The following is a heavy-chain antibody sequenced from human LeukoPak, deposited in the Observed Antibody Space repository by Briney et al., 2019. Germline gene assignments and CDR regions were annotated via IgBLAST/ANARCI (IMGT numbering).Heavy chain of an antibody. V-gene: IGHV4-59*01. J-gene: IGHJ4*02. Sequence: PSETLSLTCTASGGSITSYYWSWIRQPPGRGLEYIGNIYYSGSTNYNPSHKSRVTISVDTSKNQFSLKLSSVTAADTAVYYCASGDDKRPLWGQGTLVTVSS. CDR2: IYYSGST. CDR1: GGSITSYY. D-gene: IGHD3-9*01. CDR3: ASGDDKRPL.